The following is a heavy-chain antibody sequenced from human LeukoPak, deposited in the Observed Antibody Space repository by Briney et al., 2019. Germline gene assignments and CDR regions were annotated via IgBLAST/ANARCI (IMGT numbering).Heavy chain of an antibody. CDR2: IKQDGSEK. J-gene: IGHJ4*02. D-gene: IGHD3-10*01. CDR3: ARVSRVSYRYFDY. Sequence: GGSLRLSCAASGFTFSSDWMSWVRQAPGKGLEWVANIKQDGSEKYYVDSVKGRFTISRDNAKNSLYPQMNSLRAEDTAVYYCARVSRVSYRYFDYWGQGTLVTVSS. CDR1: GFTFSSDW. V-gene: IGHV3-7*01.